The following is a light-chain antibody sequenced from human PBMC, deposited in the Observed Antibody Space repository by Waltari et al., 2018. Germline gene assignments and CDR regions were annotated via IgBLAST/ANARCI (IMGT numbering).Light chain of an antibody. V-gene: IGLV2-8*01. J-gene: IGLJ2*01. CDR2: EVS. CDR1: SSDVGAYNH. CDR3: SSYGGSNTVV. Sequence: QSALTQPPSASGSPGKSVTIPCTGTSSDVGAYNHASWYQQHPGKAPKLMISEVSKRPSGVPDRFSGSKSGNTASLTVSGLQSEDEADYYCSSYGGSNTVVFGGGTKLTVL.